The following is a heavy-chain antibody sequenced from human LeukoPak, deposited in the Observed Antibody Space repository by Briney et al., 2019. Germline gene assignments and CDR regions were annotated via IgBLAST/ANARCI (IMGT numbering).Heavy chain of an antibody. Sequence: ASVKVSCKASGYTFTAYYIHWVRQAPGQGLEWMGWINPNSGGTNYAQKFQGRVTMTRDTSISSSYMELSSLTSDDAAVYYCARALYNWNDVGYGYWGQGTLVTVSS. D-gene: IGHD1-1*01. CDR1: GYTFTAYY. V-gene: IGHV1-2*02. CDR2: INPNSGGT. CDR3: ARALYNWNDVGYGY. J-gene: IGHJ4*02.